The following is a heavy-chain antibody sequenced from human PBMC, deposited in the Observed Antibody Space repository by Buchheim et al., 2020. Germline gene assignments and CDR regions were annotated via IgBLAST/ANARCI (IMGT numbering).Heavy chain of an antibody. D-gene: IGHD6-19*01. V-gene: IGHV4-39*01. J-gene: IGHJ1*01. Sequence: QLQLQESGPGLVKPSETLSLTCTVSGGSISSRSDYWGWIRQPPGKGLEWIASIYYSGSTYYNPSLKSRVTISADTSKNQFSLKLSSVSAADTAVYYCARLLGYSGGWWGTEYIQLWGQGTL. CDR3: ARLLGYSGGWWGTEYIQL. CDR1: GGSISSRSDY. CDR2: IYYSGST.